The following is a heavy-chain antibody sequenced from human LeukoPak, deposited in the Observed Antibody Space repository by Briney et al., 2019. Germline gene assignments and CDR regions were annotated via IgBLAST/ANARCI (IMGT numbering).Heavy chain of an antibody. CDR3: ARDSLPQNDFWSGYYGNWFDP. V-gene: IGHV4-39*02. J-gene: IGHJ5*02. CDR1: GGSISSSNYY. Sequence: SETLSLTCTVSGGSISSSNYYWGWIRQPPGKGLEWIVTIYYICNTYYNPSLKIRVTISLDTSKYQFSLKLISVTAADTAVYYCARDSLPQNDFWSGYYGNWFDPWGQGTLVTVSS. CDR2: IYYICNT. D-gene: IGHD3-3*01.